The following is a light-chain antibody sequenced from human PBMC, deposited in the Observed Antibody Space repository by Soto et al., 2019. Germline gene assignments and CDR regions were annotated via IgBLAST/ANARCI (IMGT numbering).Light chain of an antibody. J-gene: IGLJ3*02. CDR2: GNS. CDR3: QSYDSSLSGWV. V-gene: IGLV1-40*01. CDR1: SSNIGAGYD. Sequence: QSVLTQPPSVSGAPGQRVTISCTGSSSNIGAGYDVHWYQQLPGPAPKLLIYGNSNRPSGVPDRFSCSKSGTSAALAITGLQAEDEADYYCQSYDSSLSGWVFGGGTKLTVL.